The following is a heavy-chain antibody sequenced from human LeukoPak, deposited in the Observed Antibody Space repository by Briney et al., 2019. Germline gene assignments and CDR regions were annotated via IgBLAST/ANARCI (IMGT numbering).Heavy chain of an antibody. D-gene: IGHD3-16*01. CDR2: TWYDGSNK. Sequence: QPGRSLRLSCAASGFTFSSYGMHWVRQAPGKGLEWVAFTWYDGSNKYYADSVKGRFTISRDNPKNTLYLQMNSLRVEDTAVYYCARVHWGNYYLNAFDIWGQGTMVTVSS. CDR1: GFTFSSYG. CDR3: ARVHWGNYYLNAFDI. J-gene: IGHJ3*02. V-gene: IGHV3-33*01.